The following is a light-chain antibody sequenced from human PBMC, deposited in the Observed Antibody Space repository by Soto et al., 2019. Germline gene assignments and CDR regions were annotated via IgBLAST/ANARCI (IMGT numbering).Light chain of an antibody. Sequence: QSALTQPRSVSGSPGQSVTISCTGTSSDVGGYNYVSWYQQHPGKAPKLMIYDVSKRPAGVPDRFSGSKSGNTASLTISGLQVEDEADYYCCSYAGSYTFPFGGGTKLTVL. V-gene: IGLV2-11*01. J-gene: IGLJ3*02. CDR3: CSYAGSYTFP. CDR2: DVS. CDR1: SSDVGGYNY.